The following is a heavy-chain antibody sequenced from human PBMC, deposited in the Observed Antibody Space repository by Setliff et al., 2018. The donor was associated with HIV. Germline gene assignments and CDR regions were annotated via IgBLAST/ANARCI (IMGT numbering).Heavy chain of an antibody. V-gene: IGHV1-2*06. Sequence: ASVKVSCKASGYTFTAYYMHWVRQAPGQGLEWMGRIIPSSGGTNYAQKFQGRVAMTRDTSISTAYMELSRLRSEDTAVYYCASKVYCTNGVCLDAFDIWGQGTMVTVSS. CDR3: ASKVYCTNGVCLDAFDI. D-gene: IGHD2-8*01. CDR1: GYTFTAYY. CDR2: IIPSSGGT. J-gene: IGHJ3*02.